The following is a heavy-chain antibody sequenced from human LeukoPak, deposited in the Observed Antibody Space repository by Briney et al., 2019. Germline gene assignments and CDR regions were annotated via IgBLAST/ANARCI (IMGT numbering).Heavy chain of an antibody. V-gene: IGHV3-23*01. J-gene: IGHJ5*02. D-gene: IGHD2/OR15-2a*01. Sequence: GGSLRLSCAASGFTFSSYVMSWVRQAPGKGLEWVSGISGSGGRTYYADSVKGRFTISRDNSKNTLYLQMNSLRAEDTAVYYCAKVTFEGVDPWGQGTLVTVSS. CDR2: ISGSGGRT. CDR3: AKVTFEGVDP. CDR1: GFTFSSYV.